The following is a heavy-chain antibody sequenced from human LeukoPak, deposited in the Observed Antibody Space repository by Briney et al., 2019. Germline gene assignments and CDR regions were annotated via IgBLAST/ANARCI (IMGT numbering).Heavy chain of an antibody. CDR1: GGSISSSGYY. V-gene: IGHV4-39*07. CDR3: ARGRRYCDSTTCYGMYYVDY. CDR2: IYHSGST. D-gene: IGHD2-2*01. Sequence: SETLSLTCTVSGGSISSSGYYWGWIRQPPGKGLEWIGNIYHSGSTYYNPSLKSRVTISVDASKNHFSLKLSSVTAADTAVYYCARGRRYCDSTTCYGMYYVDYWGQGTLVTVSS. J-gene: IGHJ4*02.